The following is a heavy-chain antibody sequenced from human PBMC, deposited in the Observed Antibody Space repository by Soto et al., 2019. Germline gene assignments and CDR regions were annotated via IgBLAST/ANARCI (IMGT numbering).Heavy chain of an antibody. CDR3: ARDPPGIAASGGG. J-gene: IGHJ6*02. D-gene: IGHD6-13*01. CDR1: GFTVSHNY. CDR2: IYSGGST. Sequence: EVQLVESGGGLVQPGGSLRLSCAASGFTVSHNYMNWVRQAPGKGLEWVSLIYSGGSTHYADSVKGRFTISRDNSKNPLYLQMNSLRAEDTAVYYCARDPPGIAASGGGWGPGTTVTVSS. V-gene: IGHV3-66*01.